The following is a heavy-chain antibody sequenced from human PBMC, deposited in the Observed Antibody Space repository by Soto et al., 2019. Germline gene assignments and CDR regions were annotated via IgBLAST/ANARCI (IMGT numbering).Heavy chain of an antibody. J-gene: IGHJ6*02. Sequence: QVQLQESGPGLVKPSQTLSLTCTVSGGSISSGGYYWSWIRQHPGKGLEWIGYIYYSWSTYYNPSLKSRLTISVDTSKNQFSLKLSSVTAADTAVYYCARERYCRGGSCSKGYYGMDVWGQGTTVTVSS. CDR3: ARERYCRGGSCSKGYYGMDV. CDR2: IYYSWST. D-gene: IGHD2-15*01. V-gene: IGHV4-31*03. CDR1: GGSISSGGYY.